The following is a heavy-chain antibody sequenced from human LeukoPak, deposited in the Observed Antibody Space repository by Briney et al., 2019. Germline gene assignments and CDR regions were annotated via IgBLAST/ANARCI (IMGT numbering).Heavy chain of an antibody. V-gene: IGHV3-23*01. CDR3: AKSYSSGQSQNDY. Sequence: QPGGTLRLSCAASGFTFNNYGVSWVRQAPGKGLEWVSSIGVDGDGTYYADSVKGRFTISRDNSKNTLYLQMNSLRAEDTAVYYCAKSYSSGQSQNDYWGQGTLVTVSS. CDR1: GFTFNNYG. CDR2: IGVDGDGT. D-gene: IGHD6-25*01. J-gene: IGHJ4*02.